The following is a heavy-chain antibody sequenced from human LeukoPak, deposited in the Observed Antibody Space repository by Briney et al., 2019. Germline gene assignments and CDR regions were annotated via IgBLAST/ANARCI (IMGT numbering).Heavy chain of an antibody. Sequence: SVKVSCKASGGTFSSYAISWVRQAPGQGLEWMGGIIPVFGTSNYAQKFQGRVTITADESTRTAYMELRSLRSDDTAVYYCARWAQPYHYYYMDVWGKGTTVTISS. CDR1: GGTFSSYA. V-gene: IGHV1-69*13. CDR3: ARWAQPYHYYYMDV. J-gene: IGHJ6*03. CDR2: IIPVFGTS.